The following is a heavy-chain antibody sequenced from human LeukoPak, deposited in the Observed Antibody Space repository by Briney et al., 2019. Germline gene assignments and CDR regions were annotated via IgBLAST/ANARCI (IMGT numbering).Heavy chain of an antibody. CDR2: IHSSGNT. D-gene: IGHD2-21*02. V-gene: IGHV4-4*07. CDR3: AREGSMTARPFVSIDY. J-gene: IGHJ4*02. CDR1: GGSIRTYY. Sequence: KPSETLSLTCTVSGGSIRTYYWSWIRQPAGKGLEWIGRIHSSGNTDYNPSLSSRVTMSVDTSKNQFSLKLSSVTAADTAVYYCAREGSMTARPFVSIDYWGQGTLVTVSS.